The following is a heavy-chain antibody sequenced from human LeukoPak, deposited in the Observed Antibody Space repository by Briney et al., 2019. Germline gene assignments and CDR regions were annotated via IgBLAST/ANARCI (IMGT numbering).Heavy chain of an antibody. D-gene: IGHD5-24*01. J-gene: IGHJ4*02. V-gene: IGHV1-2*02. CDR1: GYTFTGYY. CDR3: ARDRGAMATTPYFDY. Sequence: ASVKVSCKASGYTFTGYYMHWVRQAPGQGLEWMGWINPNSGGTNYAQKFQGRVTMTRDTSVSTAYMELSRLRSDDTAVYYCARDRGAMATTPYFDYWGQGTLVTVSS. CDR2: INPNSGGT.